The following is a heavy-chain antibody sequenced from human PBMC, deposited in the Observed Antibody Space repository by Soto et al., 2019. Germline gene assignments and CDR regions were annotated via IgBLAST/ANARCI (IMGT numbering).Heavy chain of an antibody. CDR1: GGSISSYY. D-gene: IGHD6-13*01. V-gene: IGHV4-59*01. CDR2: IYYSRST. CDR3: ARDGSSWYNWFDP. J-gene: IGHJ5*02. Sequence: SETLSLTCTVSGGSISSYYWSWIRQPPGKGLEWSGYIYYSRSTNYNPSLKSRVTISVDTSKNQFSLKLRSVTAADTAVDYCARDGSSWYNWFDPWGQGTLVTVSS.